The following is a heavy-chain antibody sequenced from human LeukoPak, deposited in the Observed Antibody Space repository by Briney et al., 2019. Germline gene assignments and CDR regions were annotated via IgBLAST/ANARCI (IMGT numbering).Heavy chain of an antibody. Sequence: GRSLRLSCAASGFTFSSHGMHWVRQAPGKGLEWVAIISYDGSNKYYADSVKGRFTISRDNSKNTLYLQMNSLRAEDTAVYYCAKGLDFDWLEALSELDYWGQGTLVTVSS. CDR3: AKGLDFDWLEALSELDY. CDR2: ISYDGSNK. CDR1: GFTFSSHG. D-gene: IGHD3-9*01. V-gene: IGHV3-30*18. J-gene: IGHJ4*02.